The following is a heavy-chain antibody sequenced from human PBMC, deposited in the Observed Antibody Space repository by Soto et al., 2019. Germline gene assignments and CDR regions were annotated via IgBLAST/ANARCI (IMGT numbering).Heavy chain of an antibody. Sequence: GGSLRLSCAVSGFTFSAHGMHWVRQAPGKGLEWVAVIWYDGGTKYHADSVKGRFTISRDNSKNILYLQMNDLRVEDTAVYYWARGGEGDSARYFDYWGQGTPVTVSS. D-gene: IGHD3-16*01. V-gene: IGHV3-33*01. J-gene: IGHJ4*02. CDR3: ARGGEGDSARYFDY. CDR2: IWYDGGTK. CDR1: GFTFSAHG.